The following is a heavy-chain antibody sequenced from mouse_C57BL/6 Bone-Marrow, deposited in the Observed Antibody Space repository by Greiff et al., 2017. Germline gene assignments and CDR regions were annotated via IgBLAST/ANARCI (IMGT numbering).Heavy chain of an antibody. CDR1: GFNFKNSY. D-gene: IGHD2-3*01. CDR2: IDPANGNT. Sequence: VQLQQSVAELVRPGASVKLSCTASGFNFKNSYMHWVKQRPEQGLEWIGRIDPANGNTKYAPKFQGKATITADTSSNTAYLQLSSLTSEDTAIYYGASKWLLSYAKDYWGQGTSVTVSS. V-gene: IGHV14-3*01. CDR3: ASKWLLSYAKDY. J-gene: IGHJ4*01.